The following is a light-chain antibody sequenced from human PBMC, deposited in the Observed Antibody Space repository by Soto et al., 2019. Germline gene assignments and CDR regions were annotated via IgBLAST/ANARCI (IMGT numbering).Light chain of an antibody. J-gene: IGLJ3*02. CDR3: GTWDSSLSAGV. Sequence: QSALTQPPSVSAAPGQKVTISCSGSSSNIGRNYVSWYQQLPGTAPKLLIYDSNKRPSGIPDRFSGSKSGTSATLGISGLQTGDEADYYCGTWDSSLSAGVFGGGTKLTVL. V-gene: IGLV1-51*01. CDR2: DSN. CDR1: SSNIGRNY.